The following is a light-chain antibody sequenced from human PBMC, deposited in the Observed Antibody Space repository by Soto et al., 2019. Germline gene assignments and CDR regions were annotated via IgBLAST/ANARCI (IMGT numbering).Light chain of an antibody. J-gene: IGKJ3*01. CDR2: GAS. Sequence: ESVLTQSPGTLSLSPGERAALSCRASQSVSSSYLAWYQQRPGQPPKLLIFGASSRATGIPARFSGSGSGTDFTLTISRLEPEDFATYSCQQYGRSPVTFGPGTKVDIK. CDR1: QSVSSSY. V-gene: IGKV3-20*01. CDR3: QQYGRSPVT.